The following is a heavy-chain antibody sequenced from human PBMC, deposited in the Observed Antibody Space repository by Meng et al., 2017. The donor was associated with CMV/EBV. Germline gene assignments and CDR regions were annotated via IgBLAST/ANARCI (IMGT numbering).Heavy chain of an antibody. CDR1: GFTLNNHA. Sequence: GESLKISCAASGFTLNNHAMHWVRQAPGKGLEWVAVISYDGTDKYYGYSVKGRFTISRDNSKNTLYLQMNSLRAEDTAVYYCARDHGYCGSTSCYRNLDCWGQGTLVTVSS. V-gene: IGHV3-30*04. D-gene: IGHD2-2*02. CDR2: ISYDGTDK. CDR3: ARDHGYCGSTSCYRNLDC. J-gene: IGHJ4*02.